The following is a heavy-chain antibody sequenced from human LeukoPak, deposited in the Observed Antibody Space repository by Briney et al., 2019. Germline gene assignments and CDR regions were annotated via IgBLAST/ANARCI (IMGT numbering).Heavy chain of an antibody. D-gene: IGHD5-18*01. CDR2: IKQDGSEN. V-gene: IGHV3-7*01. Sequence: PGGSLRLXCAASGFAFNTFWMTWVRQAPGKGLEWVAHIKQDGSENYYVDSVKGRFTISRDNAKNSLYLQMNSLRAEDTAVYYCARAGYTYGTLYYWGQGTLVTVSS. CDR3: ARAGYTYGTLYY. J-gene: IGHJ4*02. CDR1: GFAFNTFW.